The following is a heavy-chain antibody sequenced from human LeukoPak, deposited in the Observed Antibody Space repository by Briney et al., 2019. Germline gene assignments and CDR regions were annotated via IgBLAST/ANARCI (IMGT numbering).Heavy chain of an antibody. J-gene: IGHJ4*02. Sequence: GGSLRLSCAASGISFTDYYMNWIRQSPGKGLEWISYTSSSGNTKYYADSVKGRFTISRDNAKNSLYLQMNSLRAEDTAVYYCARDVNYYDSSGYYNWGQGTLVTVSS. CDR3: ARDVNYYDSSGYYN. V-gene: IGHV3-11*04. D-gene: IGHD3-22*01. CDR1: GISFTDYY. CDR2: TSSSGNTK.